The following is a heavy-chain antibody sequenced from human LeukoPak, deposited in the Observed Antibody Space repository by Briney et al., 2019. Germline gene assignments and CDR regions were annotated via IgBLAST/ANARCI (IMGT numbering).Heavy chain of an antibody. CDR1: GFTFSSYG. CDR2: ISYDGNNK. J-gene: IGHJ4*02. D-gene: IGHD5-12*01. CDR3: AKDSRGYSGYDCFDY. Sequence: HAGGSLRLSCAASGFTFSSYGMHWVRQAPGKGLEWVAVISYDGNNKYYADSVKGRFTISRDNSKNTLYLQMNSLRPEDTAVYYCAKDSRGYSGYDCFDYWGQGTLVTVSS. V-gene: IGHV3-30*18.